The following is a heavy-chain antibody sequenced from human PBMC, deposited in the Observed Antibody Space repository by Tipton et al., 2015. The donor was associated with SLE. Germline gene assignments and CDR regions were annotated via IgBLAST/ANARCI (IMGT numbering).Heavy chain of an antibody. Sequence: LRLSCTVSGASISSGSYYWSWIRQPPGKGLEWIGYIYYSGSTNYNPSLKSRVTISVDTSKKQFSLKLSSVTAADTAVYYCARVVKGSSWYWFDPWGQGTLVTVSS. CDR3: ARVVKGSSWYWFDP. CDR1: GASISSGSYY. D-gene: IGHD6-13*01. CDR2: IYYSGST. V-gene: IGHV4-61*01. J-gene: IGHJ5*02.